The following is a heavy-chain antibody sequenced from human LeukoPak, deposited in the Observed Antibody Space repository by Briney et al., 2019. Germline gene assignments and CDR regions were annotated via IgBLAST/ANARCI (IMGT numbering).Heavy chain of an antibody. CDR3: ARERSGGYTYVF. J-gene: IGHJ4*02. D-gene: IGHD5-18*01. CDR2: IYHSGST. V-gene: IGHV4-4*02. Sequence: SGTLSLTCAVSGGSISSGNWWTWVRLPPGKGLVWIGEIYHSGSTNYNPSLKSRVTISVDKSKNQFSLKLTSVTAADTAVYYCARERSGGYTYVFWGQGILVTVSS. CDR1: GGSISSGNW.